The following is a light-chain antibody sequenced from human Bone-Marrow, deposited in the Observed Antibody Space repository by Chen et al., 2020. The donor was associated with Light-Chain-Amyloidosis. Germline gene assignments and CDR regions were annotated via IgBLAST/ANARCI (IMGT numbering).Light chain of an antibody. CDR1: NIGSTR. Sequence: SYVLTQPSSVSVAPGQTATIACGGNNIGSTRVHWYQQTPGQAPLLVVYDDSDRPSGMPERLSGSNSGNTATLTISRVAAGDEADYYCQVWDRSSDRPVFGGGTKLTVL. CDR2: DDS. J-gene: IGLJ3*02. CDR3: QVWDRSSDRPV. V-gene: IGLV3-21*02.